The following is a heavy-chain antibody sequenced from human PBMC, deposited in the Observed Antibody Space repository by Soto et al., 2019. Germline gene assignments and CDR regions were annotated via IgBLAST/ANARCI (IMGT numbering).Heavy chain of an antibody. CDR3: ARDLGYCRSGTCYREWFDP. D-gene: IGHD2-15*01. CDR1: GYTFTTHG. J-gene: IGHJ5*02. CDR2: VRGDNGHT. Sequence: QVQLVQSGAEVKKPGASVKVSCKASGYTFTTHGISWVRQAPGQGLEWMGWVRGDNGHTNYAQSLQGRVTMTTDTTKNTAYMELRSLRSDDTAVYYCARDLGYCRSGTCYREWFDPWGQGTLVTVSS. V-gene: IGHV1-18*01.